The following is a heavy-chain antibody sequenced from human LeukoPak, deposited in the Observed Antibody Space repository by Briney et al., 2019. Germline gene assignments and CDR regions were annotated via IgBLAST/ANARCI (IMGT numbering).Heavy chain of an antibody. J-gene: IGHJ4*02. CDR2: INPSGGST. V-gene: IGHV1-46*01. D-gene: IGHD5-12*01. CDR1: GYTFTSYY. CDR3: ARYSGYGNYFDY. Sequence: ASVKVSCKASGYTFTSYYMHWVRQAPGQGLEWMGIINPSGGSTSYAQKFQGRVTMTRDMSTSTVYMGLSSLRSEDTAVYYCARYSGYGNYFDYWGQGALVTVSS.